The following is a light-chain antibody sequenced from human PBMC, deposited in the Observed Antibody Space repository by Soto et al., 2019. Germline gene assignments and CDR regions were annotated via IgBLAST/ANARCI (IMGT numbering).Light chain of an antibody. CDR2: DAS. CDR3: QQYNTFWT. Sequence: DIQMTQSPSTLSASVGDRGTITCRASKNIHTWVAWYQQXPGKAPKILIYDASSLESGVPSRVSGSGSGTEFTLTISSLQPDDFATYYCQQYNTFWTFGPGTKVDI. V-gene: IGKV1-5*01. CDR1: KNIHTW. J-gene: IGKJ1*01.